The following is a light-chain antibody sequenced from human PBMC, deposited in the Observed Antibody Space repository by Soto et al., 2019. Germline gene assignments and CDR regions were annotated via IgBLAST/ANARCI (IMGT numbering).Light chain of an antibody. CDR1: SSDVGGYNY. CDR2: DIS. J-gene: IGLJ2*01. V-gene: IGLV2-14*01. Sequence: QSALTQPASVSGSPGQSITISCTGTSSDVGGYNYVSWYQQHPGKAPKLMISDISNRPSGVSDRFSGSKSGNTASLTISGHEAEDEADYYCSSYTNGGALVVFGGGTKLTVL. CDR3: SSYTNGGALVV.